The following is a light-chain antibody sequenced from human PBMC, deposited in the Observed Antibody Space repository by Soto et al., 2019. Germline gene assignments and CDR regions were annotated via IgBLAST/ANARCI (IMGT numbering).Light chain of an antibody. V-gene: IGKV1-27*01. CDR1: QGISNY. Sequence: DIQMTQSPSSLSASVGDRVTITCWASQGISNYLAWYQQKPGKVPKLLIYAASTLQSGVPSRFSGSGSGTGFTLTISSLQPEDVATYYCQKYNSAPLTFGGGTKVEIK. CDR2: AAS. J-gene: IGKJ4*01. CDR3: QKYNSAPLT.